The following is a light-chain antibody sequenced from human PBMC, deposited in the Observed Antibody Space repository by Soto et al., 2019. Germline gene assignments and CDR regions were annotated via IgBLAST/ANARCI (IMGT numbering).Light chain of an antibody. CDR3: QQRSSWPIT. CDR1: QSVTSY. CDR2: DAS. J-gene: IGKJ5*01. Sequence: EIVLTQSPATLSLSPGERATLSCRASQSVTSYLAWYQQRPGQAPRLLINDASRRVTGIPDRFSGSGSGADFTLTISSLEPEDFAVYYCQQRSSWPITFGQGTRLEIK. V-gene: IGKV3-11*01.